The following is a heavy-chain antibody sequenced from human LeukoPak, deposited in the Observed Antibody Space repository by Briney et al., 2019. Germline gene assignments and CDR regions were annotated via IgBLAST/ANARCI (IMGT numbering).Heavy chain of an antibody. CDR2: IYHSGST. V-gene: IGHV4-30-2*01. J-gene: IGHJ4*02. CDR3: ARVRSLREDSSGYYYIDY. Sequence: PSETLSLTCTVSGGSISSGGYYWSWIRQPPGKGLEWIGYIYHSGSTYYNPSLKSRVTISVDRSKNQFSLKLSSVTAADTVVYYCARVRSLREDSSGYYYIDYWGQGTLVTVSS. CDR1: GGSISSGGYY. D-gene: IGHD3-22*01.